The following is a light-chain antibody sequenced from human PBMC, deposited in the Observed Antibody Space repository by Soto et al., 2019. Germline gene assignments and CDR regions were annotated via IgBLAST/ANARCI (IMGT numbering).Light chain of an antibody. CDR1: QSVSSSY. CDR2: GAS. J-gene: IGKJ5*01. V-gene: IGKV3-20*01. CDR3: QRYGSSIT. Sequence: EIVLTQSPGTLSLSPGERATLSCRASQSVSSSYLAWYQQKPGQAPRLLIYGASSRATGIPDRFSGSGSGTDFTLTISRLEPEDFAGYYCQRYGSSITFGQGTRLEIK.